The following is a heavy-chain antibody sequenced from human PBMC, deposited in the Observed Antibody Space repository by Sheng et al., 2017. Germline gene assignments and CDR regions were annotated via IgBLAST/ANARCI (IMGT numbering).Heavy chain of an antibody. J-gene: IGHJ3*02. CDR1: GYSISSGYY. CDR2: IYHSGST. V-gene: IGHV4-38-2*01. CDR3: ARRSNAFDI. Sequence: QVQLQESGPGLVKPSETLSLTCAVSGYSISSGYYWGWIRQPPGKGLEWIGSIYHSGSTYYNPSLKSRVTISVDTSKNQFSLKLSSVTAADTAVYYCARRSNAFDIWGQGTMVTGLF.